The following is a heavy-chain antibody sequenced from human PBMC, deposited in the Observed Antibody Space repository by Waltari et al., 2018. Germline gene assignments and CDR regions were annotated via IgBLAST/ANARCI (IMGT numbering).Heavy chain of an antibody. J-gene: IGHJ4*02. Sequence: QLQLQESGPGLVKPSETLSLTCIVSGGSISSSSYYWGWIRQPPGKGLEWIVSIYYSGSTYYNPALKSRVTISVDTSKNQFSRKLSSVTAADTAVYYCARHDFDSSGYYRYYFDYWGQGTLVTVSS. CDR2: IYYSGST. CDR3: ARHDFDSSGYYRYYFDY. D-gene: IGHD3-22*01. V-gene: IGHV4-39*01. CDR1: GGSISSSSYY.